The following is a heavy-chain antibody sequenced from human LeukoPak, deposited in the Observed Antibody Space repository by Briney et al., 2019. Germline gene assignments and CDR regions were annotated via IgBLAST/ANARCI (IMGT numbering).Heavy chain of an antibody. D-gene: IGHD5-12*01. J-gene: IGHJ4*02. CDR2: FDPEDGET. V-gene: IGHV1-24*01. CDR3: ATLLSGYDYFDY. Sequence: VKVSFKVSGYTLTELSMHWVRQAPGKGVEWMGGFDPEDGETIYSQKFQGRVTMTEDTSTDTAYMELSSLRSEDTAVYYCATLLSGYDYFDYWGQGTLVTVSS. CDR1: GYTLTELS.